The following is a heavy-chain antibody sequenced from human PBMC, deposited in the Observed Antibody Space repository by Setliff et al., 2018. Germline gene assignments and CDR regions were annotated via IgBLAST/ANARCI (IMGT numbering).Heavy chain of an antibody. CDR1: GGSISSYY. Sequence: PSETLSLTCTVSGGSISSYYWSWIRQPAGKGLEWIGRIYTSGSTNYNPSLKSRVTMSVDTSKNQFSLKLSSVTAADTAVYYCARGGCSSSWIHPPDYWGQGTLVTVSS. CDR3: ARGGCSSSWIHPPDY. CDR2: IYTSGST. V-gene: IGHV4-4*07. J-gene: IGHJ4*02. D-gene: IGHD6-13*01.